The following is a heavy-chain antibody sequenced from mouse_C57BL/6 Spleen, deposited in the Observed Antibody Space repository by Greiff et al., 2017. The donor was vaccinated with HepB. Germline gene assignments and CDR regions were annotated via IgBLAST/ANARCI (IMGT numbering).Heavy chain of an antibody. J-gene: IGHJ4*01. V-gene: IGHV1-82*01. CDR2: IYPGDGDT. Sequence: LVESGPELVKPGASVKISCKASGYAFSSSWMNWVKQRPGKGLEWIGRIYPGDGDTNYNGKFKGKATLTADKSSSTAYMQLSSLTSEDSAVYFCARLLYNYAMDYWGQGTSVTVSS. CDR3: ARLLYNYAMDY. D-gene: IGHD2-12*01. CDR1: GYAFSSSW.